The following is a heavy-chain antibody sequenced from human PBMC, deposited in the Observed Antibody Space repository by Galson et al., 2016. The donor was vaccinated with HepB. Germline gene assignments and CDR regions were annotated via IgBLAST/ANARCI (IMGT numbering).Heavy chain of an antibody. D-gene: IGHD3-22*01. Sequence: SLRLSCAASGFAFDRRALSWVRQAPGKRLEWVSVIRSAGDITYYADPVKGRFTISRDNSKNTLYLQMDSLRAEDTAIYYCTLPNWITTIAVVWFDSWGQGTLVTVSS. V-gene: IGHV3-23*01. J-gene: IGHJ5*01. CDR3: TLPNWITTIAVVWFDS. CDR1: GFAFDRRA. CDR2: IRSAGDIT.